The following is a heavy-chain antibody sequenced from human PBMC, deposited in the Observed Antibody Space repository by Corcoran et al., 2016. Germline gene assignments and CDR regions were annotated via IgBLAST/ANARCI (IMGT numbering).Heavy chain of an antibody. Sequence: QVQLQQWGAGLLKPSETLSLTCAVYGGSFSGYYWSWIRQPPGKGLEWIGEINHSGSTNYNPSLKSRVTISVDTSKNQFSLKLSSVSAADMAVYYCAGGYYGSGSYYRTRWFDPWGQGTLVTVSS. CDR2: INHSGST. CDR1: GGSFSGYY. J-gene: IGHJ5*02. CDR3: AGGYYGSGSYYRTRWFDP. D-gene: IGHD3-10*01. V-gene: IGHV4-34*01.